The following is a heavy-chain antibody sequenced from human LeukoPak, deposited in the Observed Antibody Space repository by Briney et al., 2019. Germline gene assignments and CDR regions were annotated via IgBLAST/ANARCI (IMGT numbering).Heavy chain of an antibody. Sequence: GASVKVSCKAPGYTFTGYYMHWVRQAPGQGLEWMGWIDPNSGGTNYAQKLQGRVTMTRDTSISTAYMDLSRLTSDGTAVYYCAREGRSSTSLDYWGQGTLVTVSS. D-gene: IGHD2-2*01. CDR1: GYTFTGYY. J-gene: IGHJ4*02. CDR3: AREGRSSTSLDY. CDR2: IDPNSGGT. V-gene: IGHV1-2*02.